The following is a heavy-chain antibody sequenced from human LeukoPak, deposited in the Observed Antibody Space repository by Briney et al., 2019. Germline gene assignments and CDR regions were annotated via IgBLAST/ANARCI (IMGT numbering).Heavy chain of an antibody. V-gene: IGHV4-31*03. CDR2: IYYSGST. D-gene: IGHD5-24*01. CDR1: GGSISSGVYY. CDR3: ARLRDGYTPDY. Sequence: SETLSLTCTVSGGSISSGVYYWSWIRQHPGKGLEWIGYIYYSGSTYYNPSLKSRVTISVDTSKNQFSLKLSSVTAADTAVYYCARLRDGYTPDYWGQGTLVTVSS. J-gene: IGHJ4*02.